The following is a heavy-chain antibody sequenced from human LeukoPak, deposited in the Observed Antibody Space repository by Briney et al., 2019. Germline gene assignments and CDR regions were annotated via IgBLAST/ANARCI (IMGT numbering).Heavy chain of an antibody. CDR1: GLMFSTYW. Sequence: PGGSLKLSCAASGLMFSTYWMTGVRQAPGKGLEWVANIKPDGSETYYVDSVKGRFTISRDNTKNLLYLQMNSLRGEDTAVYYCARDRGYSNFDYWGQGTLLTVSS. CDR2: IKPDGSET. D-gene: IGHD4-11*01. V-gene: IGHV3-7*01. CDR3: ARDRGYSNFDY. J-gene: IGHJ4*02.